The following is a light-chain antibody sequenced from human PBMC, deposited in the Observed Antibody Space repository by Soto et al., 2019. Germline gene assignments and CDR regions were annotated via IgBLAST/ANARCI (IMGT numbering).Light chain of an antibody. V-gene: IGLV2-14*01. J-gene: IGLJ1*01. CDR1: SSGVGGYNY. Sequence: QSVLTQPASVSGSPGQSITISCTGTSSGVGGYNYVSWYQQHPGKAPKLMIYDVSNRPSGVSNRFSGSKSGNTASLTISGLQAEDEADYYCSSYKSRSTPFGTGTKVTVL. CDR3: SSYKSRSTP. CDR2: DVS.